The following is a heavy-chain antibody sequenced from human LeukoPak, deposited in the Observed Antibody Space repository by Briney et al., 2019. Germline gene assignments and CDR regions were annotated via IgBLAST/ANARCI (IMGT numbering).Heavy chain of an antibody. CDR1: GGSISSGDYS. V-gene: IGHV4-61*08. CDR2: IYYSGST. D-gene: IGHD4-17*01. CDR3: ARPRGTTLIFDY. J-gene: IGHJ4*02. Sequence: SQTLSLTCTVSGGSISSGDYSWSWIRQPPGKGLEWIGYIYYSGSTNYNPSLKSRVTISVDTSKNQFSLKLSSVTAADTAVYYCARPRGTTLIFDYWGQGTLVTISS.